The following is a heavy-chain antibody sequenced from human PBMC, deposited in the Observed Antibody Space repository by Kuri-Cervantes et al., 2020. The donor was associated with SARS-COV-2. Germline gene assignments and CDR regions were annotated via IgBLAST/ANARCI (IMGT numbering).Heavy chain of an antibody. CDR2: IIPILDKA. J-gene: IGHJ5*02. CDR1: GVTFSNYA. CDR3: ARDGAARPSYNWFDP. Sequence: SVKVSCKASGVTFSNYAISWVRQAPGQGLEWMGRIIPILDKANCVQKFQGRVTITADKSTSTAYMELSSLRSEDTAVYYCARDGAARPSYNWFDPWGQGTLVTVSS. V-gene: IGHV1-69*04. D-gene: IGHD6-6*01.